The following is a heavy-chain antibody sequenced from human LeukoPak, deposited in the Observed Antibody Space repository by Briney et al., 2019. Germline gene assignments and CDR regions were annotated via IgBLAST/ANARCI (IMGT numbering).Heavy chain of an antibody. V-gene: IGHV3-48*01. CDR1: GFTFSSYS. CDR2: ISSSSSTI. Sequence: PGGSLRLSCAASGFTFSSYSMNWVRQAPGKGLEWVSYISSSSSTIYYADFVKGRFTISRDNAKNSLYLQMNSLRAEDTAVYYCARTTVTRRGDYWGQGTLVTVSS. CDR3: ARTTVTRRGDY. J-gene: IGHJ4*02. D-gene: IGHD4-17*01.